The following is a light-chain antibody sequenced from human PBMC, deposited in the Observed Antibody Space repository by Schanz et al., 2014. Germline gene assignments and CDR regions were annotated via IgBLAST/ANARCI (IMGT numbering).Light chain of an antibody. CDR3: HQHNYRPRK. V-gene: IGKV3-11*01. Sequence: EIVLTQSPATLSLSPGERATLSCRASQSVSSYLAWYQQKPGQAPRLLIYDASNRATGIPARFSGSGSGTDFTLTIGSVQSEDFAVYYCHQHNYRPRKFGQGTKLEIK. CDR2: DAS. J-gene: IGKJ1*01. CDR1: QSVSSY.